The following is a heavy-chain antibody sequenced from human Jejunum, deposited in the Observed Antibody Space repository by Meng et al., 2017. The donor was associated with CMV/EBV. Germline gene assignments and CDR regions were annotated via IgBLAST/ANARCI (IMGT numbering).Heavy chain of an antibody. CDR2: INPGTGDT. CDR3: ARFIPAPQGGDY. D-gene: IGHD6-6*01. J-gene: IGHJ4*02. Sequence: ASGYTFTGSYMHWVRQAPGQGLEWMGWINPGTGDTNYAQNFQGRVTLTRDTSINTGYVDLTRLTSDDTAVYYCARFIPAPQGGDYWGQGTLVTVSS. V-gene: IGHV1-2*02. CDR1: GYTFTGSY.